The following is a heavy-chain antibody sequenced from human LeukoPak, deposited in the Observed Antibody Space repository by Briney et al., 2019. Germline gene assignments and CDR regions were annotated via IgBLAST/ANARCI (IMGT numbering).Heavy chain of an antibody. Sequence: PGGSLRLSCAATGYSFKDYGMHWVRQPPGKGLERVSAINWNGGGTDYADSVKGRFTIFRDNAKNSLYLQLSSLRPEDTALYYCAKHLTATNTYIFFGLDVWGQGTSVTVSS. D-gene: IGHD1-26*01. V-gene: IGHV3-9*01. J-gene: IGHJ6*02. CDR2: INWNGGGT. CDR3: AKHLTATNTYIFFGLDV. CDR1: GYSFKDYG.